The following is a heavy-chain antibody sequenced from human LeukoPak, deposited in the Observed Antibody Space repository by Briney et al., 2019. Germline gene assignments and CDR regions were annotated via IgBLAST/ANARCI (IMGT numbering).Heavy chain of an antibody. J-gene: IGHJ3*02. V-gene: IGHV3-74*03. D-gene: IGHD2-15*01. Sequence: GGSLRLSCAASGFTFSSHWMHWVRQAPGKGLVWVSRINGDGSNTTYADSVKGRFTISRDNAKNTLYLQMNSLRAEDTAVYHCARSKRWYSTDAFDIWSQATMVTVSS. CDR3: ARSKRWYSTDAFDI. CDR1: GFTFSSHW. CDR2: INGDGSNT.